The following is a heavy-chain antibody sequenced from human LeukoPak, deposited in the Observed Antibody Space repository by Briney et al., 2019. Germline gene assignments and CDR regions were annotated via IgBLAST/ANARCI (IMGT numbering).Heavy chain of an antibody. V-gene: IGHV4-4*07. CDR3: AREATYYYDSSGYPSDYYYGMDV. CDR1: GGSISSYY. CDR2: IYTSGST. Sequence: SETLPLTCTVSGGSISSYYWSWIRQPAGKGLEWIGRIYTSGSTNYNPSLKSRVTMSVDTSKNQFSLKLSSVTAADTAVYYCAREATYYYDSSGYPSDYYYGMDVWGQWTTVTVSS. D-gene: IGHD3-22*01. J-gene: IGHJ6*02.